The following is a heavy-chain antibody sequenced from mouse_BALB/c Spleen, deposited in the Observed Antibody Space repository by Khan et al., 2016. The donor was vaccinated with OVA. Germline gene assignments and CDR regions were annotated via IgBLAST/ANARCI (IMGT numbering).Heavy chain of an antibody. Sequence: QVQLKQSGAELAKPWASLKISCTASGYSFTTYWVCWIKQRPRQGLEWIRYIKPSTGYTDYNKNFKDQATLTADESTSTAYMQLNSLTAEDSAASDCARRGLYGNFTYWGQGTLVTVSA. D-gene: IGHD2-10*02. V-gene: IGHV1-7*01. CDR3: ARRGLYGNFTY. J-gene: IGHJ3*01. CDR2: IKPSTGYT. CDR1: GYSFTTYW.